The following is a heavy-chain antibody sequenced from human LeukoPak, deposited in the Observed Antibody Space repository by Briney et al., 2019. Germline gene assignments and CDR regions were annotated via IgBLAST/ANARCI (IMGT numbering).Heavy chain of an antibody. D-gene: IGHD2/OR15-2a*01. V-gene: IGHV3-23*01. CDR3: ARSGLSRFGF. CDR1: GFIFSNYA. Sequence: GGSLRLACAASGFIFSNYAMSWVRQAPGKGLQWVSAFSGSGGSTYYADSVKGRFTISRDNSRNTLYLQMNSLRAEDTAVYYCARSGLSRFGFWGQGTLVTVSS. J-gene: IGHJ4*02. CDR2: FSGSGGST.